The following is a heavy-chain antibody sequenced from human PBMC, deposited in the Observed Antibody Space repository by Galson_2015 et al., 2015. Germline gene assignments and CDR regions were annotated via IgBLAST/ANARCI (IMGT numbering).Heavy chain of an antibody. J-gene: IGHJ3*02. CDR1: GFTFSDYY. Sequence: SLRPSCAASGFTFSDYYMSWIRQAPGKGLEWVSYISSSGSTIYYADSVKGRFTISRDNAKNSLYLQMNSLRAEDTAVYYCAREGGTVVTAMGLAFDIWGQGTMVTVSS. CDR3: AREGGTVVTAMGLAFDI. D-gene: IGHD2-21*02. CDR2: ISSSGSTI. V-gene: IGHV3-11*01.